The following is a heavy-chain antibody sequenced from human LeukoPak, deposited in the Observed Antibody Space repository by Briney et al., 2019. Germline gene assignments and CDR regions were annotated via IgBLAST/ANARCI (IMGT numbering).Heavy chain of an antibody. J-gene: IGHJ3*02. D-gene: IGHD1-26*01. V-gene: IGHV3-23*01. CDR2: ISGSGGST. CDR1: GFTFSSYG. Sequence: GGSLRLSCAASGFTFSSYGMSWVRQAPGKGLEWVSAISGSGGSTYYADSVKGRFTISRDNSKNTLYLQMNSLRAEDTAVYYCAKALLGGVDAFDIWGQGTMVTVSS. CDR3: AKALLGGVDAFDI.